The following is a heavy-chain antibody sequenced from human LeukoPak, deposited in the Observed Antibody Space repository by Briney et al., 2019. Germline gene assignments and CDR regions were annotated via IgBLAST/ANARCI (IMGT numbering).Heavy chain of an antibody. V-gene: IGHV4-39*01. D-gene: IGHD6-19*01. CDR1: GFIFSSYA. J-gene: IGHJ4*02. Sequence: GSLRLSCAASGFIFSSYAMNWVRQPPGKGLEWIGSIYYSGSTNYNPSLKSPVTMSVDTPKNQFSLKLTSVTAADTAVYYCARYSSGWAPVIDYWGQGTLVTVSS. CDR3: ARYSSGWAPVIDY. CDR2: IYYSGST.